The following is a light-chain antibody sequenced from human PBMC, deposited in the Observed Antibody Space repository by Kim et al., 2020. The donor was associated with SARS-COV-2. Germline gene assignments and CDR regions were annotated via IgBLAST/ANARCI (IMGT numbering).Light chain of an antibody. J-gene: IGKJ2*03. CDR1: QNINNNY. Sequence: LSFSPGERATLSCRASQNINNNYLAWYQQKPGQSPRLLINGASSRATGIPDRFSGSGSATDFTLTISRLEPEDFAVYYCQQYSRSPHSFGQGTKLEI. CDR2: GAS. V-gene: IGKV3-20*01. CDR3: QQYSRSPHS.